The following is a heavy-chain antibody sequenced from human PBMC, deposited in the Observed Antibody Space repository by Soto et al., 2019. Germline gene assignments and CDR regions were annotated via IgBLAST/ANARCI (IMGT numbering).Heavy chain of an antibody. CDR3: AKEEGAVLLRLYYYYYGMDV. D-gene: IGHD2-21*01. CDR2: ISYDGSNK. V-gene: IGHV3-30*18. J-gene: IGHJ6*02. Sequence: GGSLRLSCAASGFTFSSYGMHWVRQAPGKGLEWVAVISYDGSNKYYADSVKGRFTISRDNSKNTLYLQMNSLRAEDTAVYYCAKEEGAVLLRLYYYYYGMDVWGQGTTVTVSS. CDR1: GFTFSSYG.